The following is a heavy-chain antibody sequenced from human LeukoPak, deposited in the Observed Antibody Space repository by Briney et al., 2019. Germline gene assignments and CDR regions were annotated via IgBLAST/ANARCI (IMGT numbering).Heavy chain of an antibody. D-gene: IGHD3-10*01. Sequence: GGSLRLSCAASGFTFSSFSMNWVRQAPGKGLEWVSYISSSSSTIYYADSVKGRFTISRDNAKNSLYLQMNSLRAEDTAVYYCARDSYGSGSYPQWGQGTLVTVSS. CDR3: ARDSYGSGSYPQ. CDR2: ISSSSSTI. V-gene: IGHV3-48*04. CDR1: GFTFSSFS. J-gene: IGHJ4*02.